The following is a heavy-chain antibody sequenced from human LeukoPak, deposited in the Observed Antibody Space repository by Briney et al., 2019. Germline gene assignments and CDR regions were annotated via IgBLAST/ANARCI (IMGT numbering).Heavy chain of an antibody. V-gene: IGHV3-66*01. J-gene: IGHJ3*02. CDR1: GFTVNSNY. CDR3: ARDAGIVAFDI. CDR2: IFNGGST. D-gene: IGHD2-15*01. Sequence: GGSLRLSCAASGFTVNSNYMSWVRQPPGKGLEWVSVIFNGGSTYYADSVKGRFTISTDNSKNMLYLQMNSLRAEDTAVYYCARDAGIVAFDIWGQGTVVTVSS.